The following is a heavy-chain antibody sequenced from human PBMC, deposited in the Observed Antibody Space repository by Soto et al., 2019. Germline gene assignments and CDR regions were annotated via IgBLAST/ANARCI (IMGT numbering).Heavy chain of an antibody. CDR3: ARPLVGGSYRYPGFDY. J-gene: IGHJ4*02. CDR2: INPSGGST. V-gene: IGHV1-46*01. CDR1: GYTFTSYY. D-gene: IGHD3-16*02. Sequence: VASVKVSCKASGYTFTSYYMHWVRQAPGQGLEWMGIINPSGGSTSYAQKFQGRVTMTRDTSTSTVYMELSSLRSEDTAVYYCARPLVGGSYRYPGFDYWGQGTLVTVSS.